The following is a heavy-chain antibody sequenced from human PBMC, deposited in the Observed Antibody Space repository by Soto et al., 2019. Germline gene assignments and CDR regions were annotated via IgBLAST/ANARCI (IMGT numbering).Heavy chain of an antibody. CDR1: GFIFNNAW. CDR2: IKSKGDGGTT. D-gene: IGHD2-2*01. Sequence: PGGSLRLSCEASGFIFNNAWMNWVRQSPGKGLEWVGHIKSKGDGGTTDYAAPVKGRFIISRDDSKKTLYLQMDSLKTEDTAEYYCTTACGTTCYWSYYCMDVWGQGTTVTVSS. V-gene: IGHV3-15*01. J-gene: IGHJ6*02. CDR3: TTACGTTCYWSYYCMDV.